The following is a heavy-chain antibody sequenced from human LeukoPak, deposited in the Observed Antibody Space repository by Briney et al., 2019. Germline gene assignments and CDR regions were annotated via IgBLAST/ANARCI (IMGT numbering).Heavy chain of an antibody. CDR2: ISSSGSTI. Sequence: GGSLRLSCAASGFTFSSYEMNWVRQAPGKGLEWVSYISSSGSTIYYADSVKGRFTISRDNVKNSLYLQMNSLRAEDTAVYYCVRAYHSSGWYRIDYWGQGTLVTVSS. D-gene: IGHD6-19*01. J-gene: IGHJ4*02. CDR1: GFTFSSYE. V-gene: IGHV3-48*03. CDR3: VRAYHSSGWYRIDY.